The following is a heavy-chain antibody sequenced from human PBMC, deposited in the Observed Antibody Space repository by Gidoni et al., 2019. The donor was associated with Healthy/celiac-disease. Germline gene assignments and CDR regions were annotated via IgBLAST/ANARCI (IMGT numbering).Heavy chain of an antibody. V-gene: IGHV3-66*01. D-gene: IGHD6-19*01. CDR2: IYSGGST. J-gene: IGHJ6*02. CDR1: GFTVISNY. Sequence: EVQLVESGGGLVQPGGSLRLSCAASGFTVISNYMSWVRQAPGKGLEWVSVIYSGGSTYYADSVKGRFTISRDNSKNTLYLQMNSLRAEDTAVYYCARDRIAVAGKGYYGMDVWGQGTTVTVSS. CDR3: ARDRIAVAGKGYYGMDV.